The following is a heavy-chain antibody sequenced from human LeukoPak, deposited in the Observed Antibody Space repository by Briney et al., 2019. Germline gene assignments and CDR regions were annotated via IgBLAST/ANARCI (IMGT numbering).Heavy chain of an antibody. CDR1: GVSISSYY. CDR2: IYTSGST. CDR3: ARDRYYDSSGYFRGYYFDY. Sequence: SETLSLTCTVSGVSISSYYWSWLRQPAGQGLEWIGRIYTSGSTNYNHSLKSRVTMSGDTSKNQFSLKLSSVTAADTAVYYCARDRYYDSSGYFRGYYFDYWGQGTLVTVSS. V-gene: IGHV4-4*07. J-gene: IGHJ4*02. D-gene: IGHD3-22*01.